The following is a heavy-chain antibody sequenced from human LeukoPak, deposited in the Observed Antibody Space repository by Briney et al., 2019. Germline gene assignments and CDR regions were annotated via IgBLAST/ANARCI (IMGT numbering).Heavy chain of an antibody. V-gene: IGHV3-21*01. D-gene: IGHD4-17*01. CDR3: ARDMLTTVTTSDAFDI. CDR2: IIRSSSYI. CDR1: GFTFSSYT. Sequence: GGSLRLSCAASGFTFSSYTMNWLRLAPGKGLKWVSSIIRSSSYIYYADSVKGLFTISRDNAKNSLYLKMNSMSAEDTAVYYCARDMLTTVTTSDAFDIWGQGTMVTVSS. J-gene: IGHJ3*02.